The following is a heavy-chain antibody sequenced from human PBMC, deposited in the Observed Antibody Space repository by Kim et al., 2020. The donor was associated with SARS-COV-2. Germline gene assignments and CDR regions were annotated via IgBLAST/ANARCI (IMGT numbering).Heavy chain of an antibody. D-gene: IGHD6-19*01. CDR2: IYYSGST. CDR3: ARSHPVYSSGWSLWYFDY. Sequence: SETLSLTCTVSGGSISSYYWSWIRQPPGKGLEWIGYIYYSGSTNYNPSLKSRVTISVDTSKNQFSLKLSSVTAADTAVYYCARSHPVYSSGWSLWYFDYWGQGTLVTVSS. CDR1: GGSISSYY. V-gene: IGHV4-59*01. J-gene: IGHJ4*02.